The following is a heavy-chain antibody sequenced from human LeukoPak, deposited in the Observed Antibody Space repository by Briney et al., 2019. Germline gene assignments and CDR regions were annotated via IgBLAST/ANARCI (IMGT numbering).Heavy chain of an antibody. Sequence: SETLSLTCTVSGGSISSYYWSWIRQPAGKGLEWIGRIYTSGSTNYNPSLKSRVTMSVDTSKNQFSLKLSSVTGADTAVYYCARVNYYDSSGYYSEGFDYWGQGTLVTVSS. J-gene: IGHJ4*02. CDR2: IYTSGST. V-gene: IGHV4-4*07. D-gene: IGHD3-22*01. CDR1: GGSISSYY. CDR3: ARVNYYDSSGYYSEGFDY.